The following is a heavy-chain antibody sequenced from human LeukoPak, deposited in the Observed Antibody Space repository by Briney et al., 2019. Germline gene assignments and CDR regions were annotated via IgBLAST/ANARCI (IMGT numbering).Heavy chain of an antibody. CDR2: ISGSGDKT. D-gene: IGHD5-12*01. CDR3: ARDGDIGYDLYY. Sequence: PGGSLRLSCAAPGLTFRGYAMSWIRQPPGKGLEWVSAISGSGDKTYYADAVKGRFTITRDSSKHKLYLQMSSLRAEDTAMYCCARDGDIGYDLYYWGQGTLVTVSS. CDR1: GLTFRGYA. J-gene: IGHJ4*02. V-gene: IGHV3-23*01.